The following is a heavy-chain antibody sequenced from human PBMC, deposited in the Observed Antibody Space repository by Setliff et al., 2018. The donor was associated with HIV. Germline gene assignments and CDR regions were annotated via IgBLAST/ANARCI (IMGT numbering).Heavy chain of an antibody. D-gene: IGHD3-22*01. Sequence: PSETLSLTCTVPGGSINRSNYYWDWIRQPPGKEMEFIGYTYISGSTNYSPSFESRVIISADPSKNQFSLKLNSVTAADTAVYYCARGLSFYDPGGFDYWGQGTLVTVSS. CDR1: GGSINRSNYY. CDR3: ARGLSFYDPGGFDY. CDR2: TYISGST. V-gene: IGHV4-61*05. J-gene: IGHJ4*02.